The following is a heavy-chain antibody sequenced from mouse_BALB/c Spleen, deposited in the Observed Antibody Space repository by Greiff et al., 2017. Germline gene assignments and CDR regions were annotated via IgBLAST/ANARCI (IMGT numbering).Heavy chain of an antibody. V-gene: IGHV1S127*01. CDR3: ARWGVWDY. Sequence: QVQLQQSGPQLVRPGASVKISCKASGYSFTSYWMHWVKQRPGQGLEWIGMIDPSDSETSLNQKFKDKATLTVDKSSSTAYMQLSSPTSEDSAVYYCARWGVWDYWGQGTSVTVSS. J-gene: IGHJ4*01. CDR2: IDPSDSET. CDR1: GYSFTSYW.